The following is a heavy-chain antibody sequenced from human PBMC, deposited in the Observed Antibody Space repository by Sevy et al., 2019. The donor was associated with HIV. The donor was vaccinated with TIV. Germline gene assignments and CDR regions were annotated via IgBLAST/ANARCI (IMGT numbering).Heavy chain of an antibody. J-gene: IGHJ6*02. Sequence: ASVKVSCKASGYTFTGYYMHWVRRAPGQGLEWMGWINPNSGGTNYAQKFQGRVTMTRDTSISTAYMELSRLRSDDTAVYYCARDRYDILTGRYYYYGMDVWGQGTTVTVSS. CDR1: GYTFTGYY. V-gene: IGHV1-2*02. D-gene: IGHD3-9*01. CDR3: ARDRYDILTGRYYYYGMDV. CDR2: INPNSGGT.